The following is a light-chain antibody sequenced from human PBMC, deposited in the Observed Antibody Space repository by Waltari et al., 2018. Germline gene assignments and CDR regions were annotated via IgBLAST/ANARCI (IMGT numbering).Light chain of an antibody. Sequence: DIVMTQSPESLAVSLGERATINCKSSQSLLYRPNNQNYLTWYQRKPGQPPKLLISWASTRESGVPDRVSGRGSGTDFTLTISSLQAEDVAVYYCQQSYTTPLTFGGGTRVEIK. CDR2: WAS. J-gene: IGKJ4*01. CDR1: QSLLYRPNNQNY. V-gene: IGKV4-1*01. CDR3: QQSYTTPLT.